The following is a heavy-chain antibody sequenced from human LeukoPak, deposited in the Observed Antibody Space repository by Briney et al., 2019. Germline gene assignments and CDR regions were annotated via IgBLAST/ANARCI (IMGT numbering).Heavy chain of an antibody. Sequence: SETLSLASAVYGGSFSGYYWSWIRQPPGRGLEWIGEINHSGSTNYNPSLKSRVTISVDTSKNQFSLKLSSVTAADTAVYYCATRDGYNHSTDYWGQGTLVTVSS. CDR1: GGSFSGYY. D-gene: IGHD5-24*01. CDR2: INHSGST. V-gene: IGHV4-34*01. J-gene: IGHJ4*02. CDR3: ATRDGYNHSTDY.